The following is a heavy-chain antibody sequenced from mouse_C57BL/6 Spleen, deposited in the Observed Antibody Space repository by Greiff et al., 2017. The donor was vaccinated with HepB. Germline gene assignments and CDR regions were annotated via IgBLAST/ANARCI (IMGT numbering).Heavy chain of an antibody. V-gene: IGHV1-64*01. CDR3: ARGNYGNYFDY. J-gene: IGHJ2*01. CDR1: GYTFTSYW. Sequence: QVHVKQPGAELVKPGASVKLSCKASGYTFTSYWMHWVKQRPGQGLEWIGMIHPNSGSTNYNEKFKSKATLTVDKSSSTAYMQLSSLTSEDSAVYYCARGNYGNYFDYWGQGTTLTVSS. D-gene: IGHD2-1*01. CDR2: IHPNSGST.